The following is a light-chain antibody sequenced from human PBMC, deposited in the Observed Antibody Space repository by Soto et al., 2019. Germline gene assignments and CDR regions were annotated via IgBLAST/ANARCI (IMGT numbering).Light chain of an antibody. V-gene: IGKV3D-15*01. CDR3: QQYDNCPLT. CDR1: QSVDSN. Sequence: EIGMTQSPATLSVSPGERATLSCRASQSVDSNLAWYQQKPGQAPRLLIFGASTRATGIPARFSGSGSGTDFTLTISSLQYEDFGVSFCQQYDNCPLTFGGGTKVEIK. CDR2: GAS. J-gene: IGKJ4*01.